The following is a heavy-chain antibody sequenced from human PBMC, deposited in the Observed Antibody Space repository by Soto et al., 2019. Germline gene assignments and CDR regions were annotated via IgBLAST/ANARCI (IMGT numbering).Heavy chain of an antibody. CDR2: INHSGST. J-gene: IGHJ2*01. CDR3: ARLASGWQYYYFDF. V-gene: IGHV4-34*01. D-gene: IGHD6-19*01. CDR1: GGSFSPYF. Sequence: QVQLQQWGAGLLKPSETLSLTCAVYGGSFSPYFWSWIRQPPGKGLEWIGEINHSGSTNYNPSLTRLSNLSADTCTNEVSLRLTSVTAADTAGYYCARLASGWQYYYFDFWGRGTPVTVSS.